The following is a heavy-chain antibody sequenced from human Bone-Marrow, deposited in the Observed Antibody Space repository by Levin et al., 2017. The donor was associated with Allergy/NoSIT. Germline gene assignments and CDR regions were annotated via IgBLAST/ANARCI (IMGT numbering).Heavy chain of an antibody. CDR2: IDGYGTTT. V-gene: IGHV3-74*01. Sequence: PGGSLRLSCVGSGFGFSIYWMHWVRQDPGKGLVWVSRIDGYGTTTNYADSVKGRFTISRDNARATVFLQMNSLRAEDTAVYYCARGFDTNAFDIWGQGTLVTVSS. CDR1: GFGFSIYW. J-gene: IGHJ3*02. CDR3: ARGFDTNAFDI.